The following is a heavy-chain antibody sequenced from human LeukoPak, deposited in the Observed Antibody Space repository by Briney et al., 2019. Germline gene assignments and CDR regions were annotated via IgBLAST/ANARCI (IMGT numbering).Heavy chain of an antibody. J-gene: IGHJ4*02. V-gene: IGHV3-23*01. CDR2: ISGSGGST. CDR1: GFTFSNYA. CDR3: ARVRNDILTGYYITHPPDY. D-gene: IGHD3-9*01. Sequence: GGSLRLSCAASGFTFSNYAMSWVRQAPGKGLEWVSSISGSGGSTYYAGSVKGRFTISRDNSKNTLYLQMNSLRAEDTALYYCARVRNDILTGYYITHPPDYWGQGTLVTVSS.